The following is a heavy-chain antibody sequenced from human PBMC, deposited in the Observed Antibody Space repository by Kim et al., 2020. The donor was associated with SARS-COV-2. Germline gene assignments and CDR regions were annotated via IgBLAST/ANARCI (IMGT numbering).Heavy chain of an antibody. D-gene: IGHD6-13*01. CDR3: VRVGVIAAAEYYYYGMDV. J-gene: IGHJ6*02. CDR2: IYTSGSP. Sequence: SETLSLTCTVSGGSISSYCWNWIRQPAGKGLEWIGRIYTSGSPNYNTSLKSRVTMSVDTSKNQFSLKLSSVTAADTAVYYCVRVGVIAAAEYYYYGMDVWGQGTTVTVSS. CDR1: GGSISSYC. V-gene: IGHV4-4*07.